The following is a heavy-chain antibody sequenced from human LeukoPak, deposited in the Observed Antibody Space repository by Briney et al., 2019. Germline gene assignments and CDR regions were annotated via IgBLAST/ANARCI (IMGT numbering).Heavy chain of an antibody. V-gene: IGHV3-33*01. CDR1: GFTSSSYG. D-gene: IGHD6-19*01. CDR3: ARDGSSGWYWVDY. J-gene: IGHJ4*02. Sequence: WRSLRLSCAASGFTSSSYGMHWFRQAPGKRLKWVAVIWYDGSNKYYADSVKGRFTISRDNSKNTLYLQMNSLRAEDTAVYYCARDGSSGWYWVDYWGQGTLVTVSS. CDR2: IWYDGSNK.